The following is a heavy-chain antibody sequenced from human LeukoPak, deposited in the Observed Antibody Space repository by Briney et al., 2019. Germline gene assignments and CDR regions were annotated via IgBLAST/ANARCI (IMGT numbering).Heavy chain of an antibody. J-gene: IGHJ4*02. CDR3: ARVWGDRLLWFGELDYYFDY. D-gene: IGHD3-10*01. CDR1: GGSISSGDYY. CDR2: IYYSGST. Sequence: SETLSLTCTVSGGSISSGDYYWSWIRQPPGKGLGWIGYIYYSGSTYYNPSRKSRVTISVDTSKNQFSLKLSSVTAADTAVYYCARVWGDRLLWFGELDYYFDYWGQGTLVTVSS. V-gene: IGHV4-30-4*01.